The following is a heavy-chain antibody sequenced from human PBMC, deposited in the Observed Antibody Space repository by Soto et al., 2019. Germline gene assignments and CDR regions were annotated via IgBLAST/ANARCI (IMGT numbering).Heavy chain of an antibody. V-gene: IGHV1-69*01. Sequence: QVQLVQSGAEVKKPGSSVKVSCKASGGTFSSYAISWVRQAPGQGLEWMGGIIAIFGTANYAQKFQGRVTITADESTSTAYMELSSLRSEDTAVYYCARDAGVYYYGSGIQKYYYYGMDVWGQGTTVTVSS. J-gene: IGHJ6*02. D-gene: IGHD3-10*01. CDR1: GGTFSSYA. CDR3: ARDAGVYYYGSGIQKYYYYGMDV. CDR2: IIAIFGTA.